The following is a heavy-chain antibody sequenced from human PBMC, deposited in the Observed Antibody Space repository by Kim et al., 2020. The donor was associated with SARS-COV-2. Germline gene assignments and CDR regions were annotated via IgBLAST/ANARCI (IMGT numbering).Heavy chain of an antibody. J-gene: IGHJ4*02. CDR3: ARSKGITIFGVSWPGPYFDY. Sequence: GGSLRLSCAASGFTFSSYEMNWVRQAPGKGLEWVSYISSIFSTIYYADSVKGRFTISRDNAKNSLYLQMNSLRAEDTAVYYCARSKGITIFGVSWPGPYFDYWGQGTLVTVSS. CDR2: ISSIFSTI. D-gene: IGHD3-3*01. V-gene: IGHV3-48*03. CDR1: GFTFSSYE.